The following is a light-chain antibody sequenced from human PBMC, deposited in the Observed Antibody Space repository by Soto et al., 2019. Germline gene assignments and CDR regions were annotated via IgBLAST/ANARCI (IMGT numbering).Light chain of an antibody. Sequence: EIVLTQSPVTLSLSPGERATLSCRASQSVRSNLAWYQQKPGQAPRLLIYGSSSRATDIPDRFSGSGSGTDFTLTISTLEPEDFAIYYCQQYGYSRTFGQGTKVDIK. CDR2: GSS. CDR3: QQYGYSRT. J-gene: IGKJ1*01. CDR1: QSVRSN. V-gene: IGKV3-20*01.